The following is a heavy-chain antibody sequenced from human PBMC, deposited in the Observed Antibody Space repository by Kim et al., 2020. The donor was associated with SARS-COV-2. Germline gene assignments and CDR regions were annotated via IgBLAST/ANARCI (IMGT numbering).Heavy chain of an antibody. Sequence: GGSLRLSCAASRFTFSSYAMHWVRQAPGKGLEWVVVISYDGTHKYYEDSVKGRFTVSRDNSNNTLYLQMSNLRAEDTAVYYCARGPDLTLKPYFDYWGQGTLVTVSS. CDR3: ARGPDLTLKPYFDY. V-gene: IGHV3-30*04. J-gene: IGHJ4*02. CDR1: RFTFSSYA. CDR2: ISYDGTHK.